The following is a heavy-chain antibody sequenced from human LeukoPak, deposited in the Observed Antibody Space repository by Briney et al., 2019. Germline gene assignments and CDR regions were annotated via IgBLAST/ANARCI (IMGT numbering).Heavy chain of an antibody. CDR1: GGSFSGYY. J-gene: IGHJ4*02. Sequence: KASETLSLTCAVYGGSFSGYYWSWIRQPPGKGLEWIGEINHSGSTNYNPSLKSRVTISVDTSKNQFSLKLSSVTAADTAVYYCQSRYLEWLLEYWGQGTLVTVSS. V-gene: IGHV4-34*01. CDR3: QSRYLEWLLEY. D-gene: IGHD3-3*01. CDR2: INHSGST.